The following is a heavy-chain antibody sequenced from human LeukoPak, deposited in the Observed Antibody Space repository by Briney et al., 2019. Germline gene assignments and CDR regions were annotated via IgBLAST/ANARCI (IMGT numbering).Heavy chain of an antibody. CDR1: GYTFTSYG. V-gene: IGHV1-18*01. CDR2: VSAYNGNT. Sequence: GASVKVSCKASGYTFTSYGISWARQAPGQGLEWMGWVSAYNGNTNYAQKLQGRVTMTTDTSTSTAYMELRSLRSDDTAVYSCARTTYSSSSRGWFDPWGQGTLVTVSS. CDR3: ARTTYSSSSRGWFDP. D-gene: IGHD6-6*01. J-gene: IGHJ5*02.